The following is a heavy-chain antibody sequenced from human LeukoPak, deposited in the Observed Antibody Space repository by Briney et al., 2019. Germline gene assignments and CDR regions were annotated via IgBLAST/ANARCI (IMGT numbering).Heavy chain of an antibody. CDR2: IWYDGSNK. Sequence: GGSLRLSCAASGFTFSSYGMHWVRQAPGKGLEWVAVIWYDGSNKYYADSVKDRFTISRDNSKNTLYLQMNSLRAEDTAVYYCARGYSGYDGSDYWGQGTLVTVSS. CDR3: ARGYSGYDGSDY. V-gene: IGHV3-33*01. J-gene: IGHJ4*02. CDR1: GFTFSSYG. D-gene: IGHD5-12*01.